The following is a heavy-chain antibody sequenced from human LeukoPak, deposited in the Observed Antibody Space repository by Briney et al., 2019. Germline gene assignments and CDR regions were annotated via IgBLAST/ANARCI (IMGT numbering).Heavy chain of an antibody. CDR1: GGTFSSYA. Sequence: SVKVSCXASGGTFSSYAISWVRLAPGQGLEWMGGIIPIFGTANYAQKFQGRVTITADESTSTAYMELSSLRSEDTAVYYCATPPEYYDILTGYLPWGQGTLVTVSS. V-gene: IGHV1-69*01. CDR2: IIPIFGTA. D-gene: IGHD3-9*01. CDR3: ATPPEYYDILTGYLP. J-gene: IGHJ5*02.